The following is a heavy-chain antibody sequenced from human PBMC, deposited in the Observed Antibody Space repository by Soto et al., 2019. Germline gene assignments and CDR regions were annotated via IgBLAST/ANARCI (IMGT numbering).Heavy chain of an antibody. CDR1: GFTFSTYA. D-gene: IGHD5-18*01. CDR3: AIDNGEYSYAMGAY. J-gene: IGHJ4*01. CDR2: ISYDGNKK. V-gene: IGHV3-30-3*01. Sequence: QVQLVESGGGVVQPGRSLRLSCAASGFTFSTYAIHWVRQAPGKGLEWVAVISYDGNKKYYADSVKGRFTISKDNTKNTLYLQMNSLRVEDTAVYYCAIDNGEYSYAMGAYWGHGTLVTVSS.